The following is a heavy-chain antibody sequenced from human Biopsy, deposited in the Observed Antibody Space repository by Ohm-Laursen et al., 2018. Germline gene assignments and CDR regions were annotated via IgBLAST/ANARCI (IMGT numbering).Heavy chain of an antibody. CDR1: GKTFSDYY. V-gene: IGHV4-34*09. J-gene: IGHJ4*02. CDR3: ARLGSGDYFPTFFDL. D-gene: IGHD5-12*01. CDR2: IFYSANT. Sequence: TLSLTCEVYGKTFSDYYWSWIRQPPGKGLEWIGNIFYSANTYYNPSLKSRVTISVDTSKNQFSLKLSSVTAADTAVYYCARLGSGDYFPTFFDLWGQGALVTVSS.